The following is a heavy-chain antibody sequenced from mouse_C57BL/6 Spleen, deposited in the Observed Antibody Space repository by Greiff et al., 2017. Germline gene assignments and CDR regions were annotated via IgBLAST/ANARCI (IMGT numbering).Heavy chain of an antibody. D-gene: IGHD1-1*01. Sequence: EVQLVESVAELVRPGASVKLSCTASGFNIKNTYMHWVTQRPEQGLEWIGRIDPANGNTKYAPKFQGKATITADTSSNTAYLQLSSLTSEDTAIYYCARDYGSRSYFEVWGTGTTVTFSS. V-gene: IGHV14-3*01. CDR3: ARDYGSRSYFEV. J-gene: IGHJ1*03. CDR1: GFNIKNTY. CDR2: IDPANGNT.